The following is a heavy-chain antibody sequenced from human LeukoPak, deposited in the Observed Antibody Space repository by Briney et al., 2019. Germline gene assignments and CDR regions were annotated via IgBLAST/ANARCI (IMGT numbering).Heavy chain of an antibody. V-gene: IGHV1-18*01. CDR2: ISAYNGNT. Sequence: ASVKVSCKASGYTFTSYGISWVRQAPGQGLEWMGWISAYNGNTNYAQKFQGRVTMTRDTSTSTVYMELSSLRSEDTAVYYCARGGGREPLDYWGQGTLVTVSS. J-gene: IGHJ4*02. D-gene: IGHD1-14*01. CDR3: ARGGGREPLDY. CDR1: GYTFTSYG.